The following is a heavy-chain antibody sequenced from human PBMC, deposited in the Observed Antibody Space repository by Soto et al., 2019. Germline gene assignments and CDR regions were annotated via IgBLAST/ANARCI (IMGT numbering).Heavy chain of an antibody. CDR2: IRSKANSYPT. CDR1: GFTFSGSA. V-gene: IGHV3-73*01. Sequence: PGGSLRLSCAASGFTFSGSAMHWVRQASGKGLAWVGRIRSKANSYPTAYAASVRGRFTISREDSKNTAYLQMNSLKTEDTAVYYCTRSWAAAGTNFCYYGRDVWGQGTTVTVSS. J-gene: IGHJ6*02. D-gene: IGHD6-13*01. CDR3: TRSWAAAGTNFCYYGRDV.